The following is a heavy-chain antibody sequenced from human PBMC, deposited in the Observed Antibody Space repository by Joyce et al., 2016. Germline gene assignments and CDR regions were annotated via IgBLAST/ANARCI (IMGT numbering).Heavy chain of an antibody. CDR3: VRSPTTTITHNFDY. V-gene: IGHV3-33*01. CDR1: GCTFRAYG. J-gene: IGHJ4*02. D-gene: IGHD1-14*01. Sequence: QAKLVESGGGVVRPGRSLRLSCAASGCTFRAYGMHWVRQTPGKGLEWVGVIYFDGSNEFYADSVKGRFTISRDNSKNTLFLHMNTLRADDTAVYYCVRSPTTTITHNFDYWGQGTLVTVSS. CDR2: IYFDGSNE.